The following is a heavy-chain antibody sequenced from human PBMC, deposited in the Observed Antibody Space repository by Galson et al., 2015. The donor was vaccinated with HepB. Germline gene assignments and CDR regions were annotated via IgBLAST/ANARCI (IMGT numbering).Heavy chain of an antibody. CDR1: GFTVSSNY. CDR3: ARLRGVIIIEGKDAFDI. V-gene: IGHV3-53*04. CDR2: IYSGGST. D-gene: IGHD3-10*01. J-gene: IGHJ3*02. Sequence: SLRLSCAASGFTVSSNYMSWVRQAPGKGLEWVSVIYSGGSTYYADSVKGRFTISRHSSKNTLYLQMNSPRAEDTAVYYCARLRGVIIIEGKDAFDIWGQGTMVTVSS.